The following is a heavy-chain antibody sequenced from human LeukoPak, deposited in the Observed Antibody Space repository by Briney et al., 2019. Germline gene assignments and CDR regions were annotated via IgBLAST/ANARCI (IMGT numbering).Heavy chain of an antibody. Sequence: PGGSLRLSCAASGFSFSDYAMSWVRQAPGKGLEWVSVISGSGGNTYYADSVKGRFTISRDNSKNTLYLQMISLRAEDTAVYYCARSPQEIFDFWGQGTLVTVSS. J-gene: IGHJ4*02. CDR3: ARSPQEIFDF. V-gene: IGHV3-23*01. CDR2: ISGSGGNT. CDR1: GFSFSDYA.